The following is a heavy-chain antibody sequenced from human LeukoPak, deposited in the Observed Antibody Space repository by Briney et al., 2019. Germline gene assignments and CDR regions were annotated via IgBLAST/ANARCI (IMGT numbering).Heavy chain of an antibody. Sequence: PGGSLRLSCAASGFIFSDHYMSWIRQAPGKGLEWISYITSSSSKMFYADSVKGRFTISRDNSKNSLFLQMDSLRVEDTAVYYCARVTVLRYFDWLLSKSNSGNYFDYWGQGALVTVSS. CDR2: ITSSSSKM. D-gene: IGHD3-9*01. J-gene: IGHJ4*02. CDR1: GFIFSDHY. V-gene: IGHV3-11*01. CDR3: ARVTVLRYFDWLLSKSNSGNYFDY.